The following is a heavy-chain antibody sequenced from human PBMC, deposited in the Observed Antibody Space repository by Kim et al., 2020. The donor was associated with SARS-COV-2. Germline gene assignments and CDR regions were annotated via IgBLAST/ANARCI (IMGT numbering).Heavy chain of an antibody. J-gene: IGHJ5*02. D-gene: IGHD2-2*01. Sequence: GGSLRLSCAASGFTFSSYAMHWVRQAPGKGLEWVAVISYDGSNKYYADSVKGRFTISRDNSKNTLYLQMNSLRAEDTAVYYCARTNQPYHCSSTSCWFDPWGQGTLVTVSS. CDR1: GFTFSSYA. CDR3: ARTNQPYHCSSTSCWFDP. V-gene: IGHV3-30-3*01. CDR2: ISYDGSNK.